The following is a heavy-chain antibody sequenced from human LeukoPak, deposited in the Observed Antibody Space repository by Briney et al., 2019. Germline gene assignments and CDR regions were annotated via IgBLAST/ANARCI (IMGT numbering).Heavy chain of an antibody. J-gene: IGHJ4*02. D-gene: IGHD3-22*01. V-gene: IGHV4-61*01. CDR2: IYYSGST. CDR1: GGSFNSGSYY. CDR3: ARFHYDESGFSYARYYFDY. Sequence: SETLSLTCTVSGGSFNSGSYYWNWIRQPPGKGLEWIGYIYYSGSTNYNPSLKSRVTISVDTSKNQFSLKLTSVTAADTAVYYCARFHYDESGFSYARYYFDYWGQGILVSVSS.